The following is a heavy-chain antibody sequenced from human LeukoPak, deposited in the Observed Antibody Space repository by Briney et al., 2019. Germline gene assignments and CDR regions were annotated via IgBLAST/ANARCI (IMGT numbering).Heavy chain of an antibody. Sequence: ASVKVSCKAFVYTFTAYYMHWVRQAPGQGFEWMGWINLDSGATDYAQKLQGRVTMARDTSSGTAYMEVSRLRSDDTAVYHCASRHINSYASGNFYPAFDIWGQGTMVTVSS. V-gene: IGHV1-2*02. CDR2: INLDSGAT. CDR1: VYTFTAYY. CDR3: ASRHINSYASGNFYPAFDI. D-gene: IGHD3-10*01. J-gene: IGHJ3*02.